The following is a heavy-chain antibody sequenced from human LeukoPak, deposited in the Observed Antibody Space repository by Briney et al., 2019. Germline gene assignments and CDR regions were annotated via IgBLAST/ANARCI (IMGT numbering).Heavy chain of an antibody. J-gene: IGHJ4*02. Sequence: GGSLRLSCAASGIAFSSNAMSWVRQTPGKGLEWVSSISSSGDITSYADSVKGRFTISRDKSKNTLYLQMNSLRAEDTAVYHCAKRDTSGYYYFDYWGQGTLVTVSS. V-gene: IGHV3-23*01. CDR1: GIAFSSNA. CDR2: ISSSGDIT. D-gene: IGHD3-22*01. CDR3: AKRDTSGYYYFDY.